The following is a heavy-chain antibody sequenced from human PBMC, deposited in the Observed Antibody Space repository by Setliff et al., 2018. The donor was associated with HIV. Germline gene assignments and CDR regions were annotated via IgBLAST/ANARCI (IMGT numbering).Heavy chain of an antibody. CDR1: GYTFTDYY. J-gene: IGHJ5*02. CDR2: VDPEDGET. CDR3: ATLNGDNWFDP. V-gene: IGHV1-69-2*01. Sequence: ASVKVSCKASGYTFTDYYMHWVQQAPGKGLEWMGRVDPEDGETIYAEKFQGRVTITADTSTDTAYMELSSLRSEDTAVYYCATLNGDNWFDPWGQGTLVTVSS. D-gene: IGHD3-10*01.